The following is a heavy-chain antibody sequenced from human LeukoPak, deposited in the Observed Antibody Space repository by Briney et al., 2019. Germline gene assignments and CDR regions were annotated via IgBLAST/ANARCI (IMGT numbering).Heavy chain of an antibody. J-gene: IGHJ4*02. CDR3: VRGGETGFDY. V-gene: IGHV3-13*01. CDR1: GFTFSRYD. D-gene: IGHD3-10*01. Sequence: GGSLRLSCAASGFTFSRYDMHWVRQAPGKGLEWVSGIASAGDTFYVASVKGRFTISRENAKNSLYLQMNSLRAGDTAVYYCVRGGETGFDYWGQGTLVTVSS. CDR2: IASAGDT.